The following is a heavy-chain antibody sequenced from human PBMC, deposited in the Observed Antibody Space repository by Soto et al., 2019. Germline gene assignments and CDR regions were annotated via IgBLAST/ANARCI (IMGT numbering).Heavy chain of an antibody. J-gene: IGHJ4*02. CDR1: GFTVSSNY. D-gene: IGHD3-10*01. V-gene: IGHV3-66*01. CDR3: AIGKSDLSGSSYHSFDY. Sequence: GGSLRLSCAASGFTVSSNYMSWVRQAPGKGLEWVSVIYRGGSTDYADSVKGRFTISRDNSKNTLHLQMNSLRAEDTAVYYCAIGKSDLSGSSYHSFDYWGQGTLVTVSS. CDR2: IYRGGST.